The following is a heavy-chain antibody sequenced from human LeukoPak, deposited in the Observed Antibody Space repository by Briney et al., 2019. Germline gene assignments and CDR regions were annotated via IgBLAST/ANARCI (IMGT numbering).Heavy chain of an antibody. CDR1: GFTFDDYG. V-gene: IGHV3-20*04. CDR3: ARTGTTGYYYYYMDV. Sequence: GGSLRLSCAASGFTFDDYGMSWVRQAPGKGLEWVSGINWNGGSTGYADSVKGQFTISRDNAKNSLYLQMNSLRAEDTALYYCARTGTTGYYYYYMDVWGKGTTVTVSS. J-gene: IGHJ6*03. CDR2: INWNGGST. D-gene: IGHD1-1*01.